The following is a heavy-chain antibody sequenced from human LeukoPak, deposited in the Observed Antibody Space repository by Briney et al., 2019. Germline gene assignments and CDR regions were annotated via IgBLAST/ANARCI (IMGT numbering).Heavy chain of an antibody. Sequence: PGGSLRLSCAGSGFTFRFYAMTGVRQAPGKGLEWVSGISGDGSVSKHADSVKGRFNISRDNSKNTLYLQLNGLRVEDTAIYYCAKAYSSSLYGDAFHIWGQGTMVTVSP. CDR2: ISGDGSVS. J-gene: IGHJ3*02. V-gene: IGHV3-23*01. CDR1: GFTFRFYA. CDR3: AKAYSSSLYGDAFHI. D-gene: IGHD6-13*01.